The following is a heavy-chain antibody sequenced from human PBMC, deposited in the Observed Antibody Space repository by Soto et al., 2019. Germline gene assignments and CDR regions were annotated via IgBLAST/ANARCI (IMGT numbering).Heavy chain of an antibody. J-gene: IGHJ2*01. D-gene: IGHD6-13*01. Sequence: QVQLVESGGGVVQPGRSLRLSCAASGFTFSSYAMHWVRQAPGKGLEWVAVISYEGSNKYYADSVKSRFTISRDNSKNTLYLQMISLRAEDTAVYYCAGGGSSWYPGRLHWYFDLWGRGTLVTVSS. CDR3: AGGGSSWYPGRLHWYFDL. CDR2: ISYEGSNK. V-gene: IGHV3-30-3*01. CDR1: GFTFSSYA.